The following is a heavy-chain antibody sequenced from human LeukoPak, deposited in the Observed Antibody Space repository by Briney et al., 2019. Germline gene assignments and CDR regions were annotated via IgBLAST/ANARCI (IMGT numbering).Heavy chain of an antibody. J-gene: IGHJ4*02. CDR1: GGSISSSSYY. CDR3: ARQGGYSSGWYPNY. Sequence: SETLSLTCTVSGGSISSSSYYWGWVRQPPGKGLEWIGSIYYSGSTYYNPSLKSRVTISVDTSKNQFSLKLSSVTAADTAVYYCARQGGYSSGWYPNYWGQGTLVTVSS. CDR2: IYYSGST. D-gene: IGHD6-19*01. V-gene: IGHV4-39*01.